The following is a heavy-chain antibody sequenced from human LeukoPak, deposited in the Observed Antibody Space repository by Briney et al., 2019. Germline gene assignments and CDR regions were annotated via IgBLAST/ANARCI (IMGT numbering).Heavy chain of an antibody. Sequence: PGGSLRLSCAVSGITLSNYGMSWVRQAPGKGLEWVAGISDSGGRTNYADSVKGRFTISRDNPKNTLYLQTNSLRAEDTAVYFCAKRGVVIRVIPVGFHKEAYYFDSWGQGALVTVSS. CDR1: GITLSNYG. CDR3: AKRGVVIRVIPVGFHKEAYYFDS. D-gene: IGHD3-22*01. J-gene: IGHJ4*02. CDR2: ISDSGGRT. V-gene: IGHV3-23*01.